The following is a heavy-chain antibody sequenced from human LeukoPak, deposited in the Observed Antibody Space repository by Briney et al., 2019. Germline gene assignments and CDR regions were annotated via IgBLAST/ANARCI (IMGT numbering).Heavy chain of an antibody. CDR3: ARSIDVYCSSTSCQTNYGMDV. V-gene: IGHV3-21*01. CDR2: ISSSSSYI. D-gene: IGHD2-2*01. J-gene: IGHJ6*02. CDR1: GFTFSSYS. Sequence: PGGSLRLSCAASGFTFSSYSMNWVRQAPGKGLEWVSSISSSSSYIYYADSVKGRFTISRDNSKNTLYLQMNSLRAEDTAVYYCARSIDVYCSSTSCQTNYGMDVWGQGTTVTVSS.